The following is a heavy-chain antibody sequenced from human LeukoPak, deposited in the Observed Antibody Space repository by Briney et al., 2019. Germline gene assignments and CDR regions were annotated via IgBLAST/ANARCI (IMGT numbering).Heavy chain of an antibody. D-gene: IGHD3-10*01. CDR2: ISAYNGNT. V-gene: IGHV1-18*01. CDR1: GYTFTRYG. Sequence: GASVKVSCKASGYTFTRYGITWVRQAPGQGLEWMGWISAYNGNTNYAQKLQGRVTMTTDTSTSTAYMELRSLRSDDTAVYYCATLWFGGLVMDVWGQGTTVTVSS. CDR3: ATLWFGGLVMDV. J-gene: IGHJ6*02.